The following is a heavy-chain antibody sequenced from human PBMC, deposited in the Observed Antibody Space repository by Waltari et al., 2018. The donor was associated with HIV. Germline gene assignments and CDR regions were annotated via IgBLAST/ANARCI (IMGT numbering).Heavy chain of an antibody. V-gene: IGHV4-59*01. CDR2: IDYSGST. CDR1: GGSISSYY. CDR3: ARGPHSYYGMDV. J-gene: IGHJ6*02. Sequence: QVQLQESGPGLVKPSETLSLTCTVSGGSISSYYWSWIRERPGKGLEWIGYIDYSGSTDYTPALESRVTISVDTSKTQFSLKLSSVTAADTAVYYCARGPHSYYGMDVWGQGTTVTVSS.